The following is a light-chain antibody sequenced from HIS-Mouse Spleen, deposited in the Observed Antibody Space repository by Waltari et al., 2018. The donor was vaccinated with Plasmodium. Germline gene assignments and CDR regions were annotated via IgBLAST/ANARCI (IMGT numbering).Light chain of an antibody. CDR1: ALPKQY. CDR2: KDS. Sequence: SYELTQPPSVSVSPGQTARITCSGDALPKQYAYWYQQKPGQAPVLLIYKDSERPSGIPERFSGSSSGTTVTLTISGVQAEDEADYYRQSADSSGTYVFGTGTKVTVL. V-gene: IGLV3-25*03. J-gene: IGLJ1*01. CDR3: QSADSSGTYV.